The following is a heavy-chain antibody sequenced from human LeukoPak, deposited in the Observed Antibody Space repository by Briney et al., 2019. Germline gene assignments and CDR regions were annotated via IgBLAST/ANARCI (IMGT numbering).Heavy chain of an antibody. CDR2: IYTSGST. D-gene: IGHD3-10*01. J-gene: IGHJ5*02. V-gene: IGHV4-61*02. CDR3: ARWDGSGSSRWFDP. Sequence: GRIYTSGSTNYNPSLKSRVTISVDTSKNQFSLKLSSVTAADTAVYYCARWDGSGSSRWFDPWGQGTLVTVSS.